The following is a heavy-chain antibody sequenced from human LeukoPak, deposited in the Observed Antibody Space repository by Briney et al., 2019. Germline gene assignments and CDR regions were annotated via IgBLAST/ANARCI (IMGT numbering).Heavy chain of an antibody. D-gene: IGHD6-13*01. CDR3: ARRYSSSWYVGFFDP. Sequence: PSETLSLTCSVSGGSISPYFWSWIRQPPGKGLEWIGYISYSGSTNYNPSLESRVAMSVDTSKNQFSLRLSSVTAADTAIYYCARRYSSSWYVGFFDPWGQGTLVTVSS. V-gene: IGHV4-59*08. CDR2: ISYSGST. J-gene: IGHJ5*02. CDR1: GGSISPYF.